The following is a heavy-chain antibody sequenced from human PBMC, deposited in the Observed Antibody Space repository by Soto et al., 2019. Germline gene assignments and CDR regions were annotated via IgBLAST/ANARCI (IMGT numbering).Heavy chain of an antibody. V-gene: IGHV4-31*03. D-gene: IGHD3-10*01. CDR2: IYYSGST. Sequence: SETLSLTCTVSGGSISSGGYYWSWIRQHPGKGLEWIGYIYYSGSTYYNPSLKSRVTISVDTSKNQFSLKLSSVTAADTAVYYCARGPGSYYYNYYYYGLDVWGQGTTVTVSS. CDR1: GGSISSGGYY. CDR3: ARGPGSYYYNYYYYGLDV. J-gene: IGHJ6*02.